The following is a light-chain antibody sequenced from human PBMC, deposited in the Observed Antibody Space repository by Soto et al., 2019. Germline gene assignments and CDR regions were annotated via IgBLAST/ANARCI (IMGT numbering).Light chain of an antibody. CDR1: QSVRSTY. CDR2: GAS. V-gene: IGKV3-20*01. Sequence: EIVLTQSPGTLSLSPGERATLSCRARQSVRSTYLAWYQQKPGQAPRLLIYGASSRATGIPDRFSGSGSGTDFTLTISILEPEDFAVYYCQQYGNSPLTFGGGTKVEIK. CDR3: QQYGNSPLT. J-gene: IGKJ4*01.